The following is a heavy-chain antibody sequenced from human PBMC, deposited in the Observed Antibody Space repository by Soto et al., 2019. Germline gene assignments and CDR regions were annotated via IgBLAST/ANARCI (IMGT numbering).Heavy chain of an antibody. CDR1: GGSISSYY. J-gene: IGHJ4*02. Sequence: SETLSLTCTVSGGSISSYYWSWIRQPPGKGREWIGYIYYSGSTNYNPSLTSRVTMSVDRSKNQLFLKRRAGTAADTXVYYRARDSLSSGYYFGIDYLVQATLVNVSS. V-gene: IGHV4-59*01. CDR3: ARDSLSSGYYFGIDY. CDR2: IYYSGST. D-gene: IGHD6-25*01.